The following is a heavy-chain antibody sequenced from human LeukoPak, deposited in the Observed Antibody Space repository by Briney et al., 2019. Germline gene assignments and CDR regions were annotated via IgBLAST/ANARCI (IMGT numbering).Heavy chain of an antibody. CDR1: GFTFSSYA. D-gene: IGHD5-18*01. CDR3: ARDNGYSYGYVDY. CDR2: ISVSGGTT. J-gene: IGHJ4*02. V-gene: IGHV3-23*01. Sequence: GGSLRLSCTASGFTFSSYAMSWVRQAPGKGPGWVSAISVSGGTTYYADSMKGRFTISRDSSKNTLYLQMNSPRAEDTAVYYCARDNGYSYGYVDYWGQGTLVTVSS.